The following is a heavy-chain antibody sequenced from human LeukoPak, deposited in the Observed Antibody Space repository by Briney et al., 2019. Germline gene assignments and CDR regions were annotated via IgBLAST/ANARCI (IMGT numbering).Heavy chain of an antibody. Sequence: GGSLRLSCAASGFTFSSYWMSWVRQAPGKGLEWVANIKPDGSEKHYVDSVKGRLTIARDNAKNSLFLQMNSLRAEDTAVYYCARGAYYYDSSGYVYFDYWGQGTLVTVSS. CDR3: ARGAYYYDSSGYVYFDY. J-gene: IGHJ4*02. V-gene: IGHV3-7*03. CDR2: IKPDGSEK. D-gene: IGHD3-22*01. CDR1: GFTFSSYW.